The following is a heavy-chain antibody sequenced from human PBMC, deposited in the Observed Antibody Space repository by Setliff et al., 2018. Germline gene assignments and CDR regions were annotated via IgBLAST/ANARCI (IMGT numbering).Heavy chain of an antibody. CDR1: GVSVNSLTC. CDR3: ARGGGGYHAAS. Sequence: SETLSLTCAVSGVSVNSLTCCSWVRQSPGKGLEWIGHIYHDGNTKSYPSVHFNQSLKSRVTMSVDKSKNHFSLELTSVTAADTAVYYCARGGGGYHAASWGQGILVTVSS. J-gene: IGHJ5*02. CDR2: IYHDGNT. D-gene: IGHD2-2*01. V-gene: IGHV4-4*02.